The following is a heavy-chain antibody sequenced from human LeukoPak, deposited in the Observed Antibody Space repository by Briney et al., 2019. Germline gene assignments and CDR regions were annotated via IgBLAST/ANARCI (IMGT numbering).Heavy chain of an antibody. CDR2: ISSSGSTI. D-gene: IGHD3-10*01. V-gene: IGHV3-48*03. J-gene: IGHJ6*03. CDR1: GFTFSSYE. CDR3: ARGVLIDYQYYYMDV. Sequence: PGGSLRLSCAASGFTFSSYEMNWVRQAPGKGLEWVSYISSSGSTIYYADSVKGRFTISGDNSKNSLYLQVNSLRAEDTALYYCARGVLIDYQYYYMDVWGKGTTVTVSS.